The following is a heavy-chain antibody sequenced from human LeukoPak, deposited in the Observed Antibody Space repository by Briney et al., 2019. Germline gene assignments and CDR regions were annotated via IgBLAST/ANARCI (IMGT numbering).Heavy chain of an antibody. J-gene: IGHJ4*02. CDR2: IYDTGNT. Sequence: SETLSLTCTVSGGSISTYYWSWVRQPPGKGLEWIGHIYDTGNTNYNPSLESRVTISVDTSKNQFSLRLTSVTAADAAVYFCARATPWLLPGYWGQGTLVTVSS. V-gene: IGHV4-59*01. D-gene: IGHD3-22*01. CDR1: GGSISTYY. CDR3: ARATPWLLPGY.